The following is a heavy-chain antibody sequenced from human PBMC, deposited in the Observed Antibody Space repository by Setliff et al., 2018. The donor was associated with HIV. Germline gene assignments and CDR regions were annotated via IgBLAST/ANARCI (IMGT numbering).Heavy chain of an antibody. V-gene: IGHV1-18*04. J-gene: IGHJ4*02. CDR2: INTHSGYT. D-gene: IGHD5-12*01. Sequence: ASVKVSCKASGYTFTGYYMHWVRQAPGQGLEWMGWINTHSGYTNYAQNVQGRVTVTTDTSTSTAYMELRSLRSDDTAVYYCARGKTWLRFLDYWGQGTLVTVSS. CDR3: ARGKTWLRFLDY. CDR1: GYTFTGYY.